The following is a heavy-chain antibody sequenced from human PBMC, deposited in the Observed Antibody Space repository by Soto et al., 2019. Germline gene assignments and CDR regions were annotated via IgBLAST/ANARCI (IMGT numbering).Heavy chain of an antibody. D-gene: IGHD3-10*01. CDR1: GGSFSGYF. CDR2: INHSGST. CDR3: ARGRTSHWGSGNSLPWGY. Sequence: QVQLQQWGAGLLKPSETLSLTCAVYGGSFSGYFWSWIRQPPGKGLEWIGDINHSGSTNYNPSLKSRVTISVDTSNNQFSLNLSSMTAADTAVYSCARGRTSHWGSGNSLPWGYWGQGTLVIVSS. J-gene: IGHJ4*02. V-gene: IGHV4-34*02.